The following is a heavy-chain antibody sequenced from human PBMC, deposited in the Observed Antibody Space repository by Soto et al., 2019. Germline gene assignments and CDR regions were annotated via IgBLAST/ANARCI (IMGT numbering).Heavy chain of an antibody. V-gene: IGHV3-15*07. CDR2: VRSNSDGGTA. J-gene: IGHJ4*02. D-gene: IGHD3-22*01. Sequence: EVHLVESGGGLVKPGGSLRVSCAASGFSFSNSWMNWVRQAPGKGLEWVGRVRSNSDGGTADYAAPVKGRFLISRDDSQNTLHLQMYSLTTEDTAVYYCATPGYNSGYHLDYWGRGTLVTVSS. CDR3: ATPGYNSGYHLDY. CDR1: GFSFSNSW.